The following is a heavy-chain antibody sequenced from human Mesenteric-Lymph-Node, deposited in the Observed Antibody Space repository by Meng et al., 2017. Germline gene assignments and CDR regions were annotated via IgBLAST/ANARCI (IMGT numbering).Heavy chain of an antibody. J-gene: IGHJ6*02. D-gene: IGHD7-27*01. Sequence: SETLSLTCTVSGGSISSSSYYWGWIRQPPGKGLEWIGSIYYSGSTYYNPSLKSQVTISVDTSKNQFSLKLSSVTAAETAVYYCERGELGETQGYYYYYGMDVWGQGTMVTVSS. V-gene: IGHV4-39*07. CDR1: GGSISSSSYY. CDR2: IYYSGST. CDR3: ERGELGETQGYYYYYGMDV.